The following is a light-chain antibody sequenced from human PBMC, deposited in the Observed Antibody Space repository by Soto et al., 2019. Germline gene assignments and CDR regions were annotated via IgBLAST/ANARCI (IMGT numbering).Light chain of an antibody. V-gene: IGLV2-8*01. J-gene: IGLJ2*01. CDR1: SSDVGGYNY. Sequence: QSVLTQPPSASGPPGQAVTISCTGTSSDVGGYNYVSWYQQHPGKAPKLMIYEVSKRPSGVPDRISGSKSGNTASLTVSGLQAEDEADYYCSSFAGSSNPVVFGGGTQLTVL. CDR2: EVS. CDR3: SSFAGSSNPVV.